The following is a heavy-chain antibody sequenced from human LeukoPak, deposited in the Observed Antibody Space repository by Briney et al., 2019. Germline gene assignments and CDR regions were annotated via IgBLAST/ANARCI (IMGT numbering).Heavy chain of an antibody. V-gene: IGHV4-59*01. Sequence: SETLSLTCTVSGGSISSYYWSWIRQPPGKGLEWIGYIYYSGSTNYNPSLMSRVTISVDTSKNQFSLKLSSVTAADTAVYYCARDSGHYDILTGYKANWFDPWGQGTLVTVSS. D-gene: IGHD3-9*01. CDR1: GGSISSYY. CDR2: IYYSGST. J-gene: IGHJ5*02. CDR3: ARDSGHYDILTGYKANWFDP.